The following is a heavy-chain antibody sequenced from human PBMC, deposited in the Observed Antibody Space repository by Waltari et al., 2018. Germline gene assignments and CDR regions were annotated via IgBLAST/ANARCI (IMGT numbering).Heavy chain of an antibody. D-gene: IGHD3-22*01. CDR3: ARAEYYDDSSGIVGVYYGMDV. J-gene: IGHJ6*02. Sequence: QVQLVQSGAEVKKPGSSVKVSCKASGGTFSSYAISWVRQAPGQGLEWMGGPIPILWTANYAQMFQGRVTSTADASTSTAYMELSSLRSEDTALYYCARAEYYDDSSGIVGVYYGMDVWGQGTTVTVSS. CDR1: GGTFSSYA. CDR2: PIPILWTA. V-gene: IGHV1-69*12.